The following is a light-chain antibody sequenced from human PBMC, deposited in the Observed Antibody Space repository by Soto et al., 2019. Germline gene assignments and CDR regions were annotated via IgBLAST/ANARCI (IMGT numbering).Light chain of an antibody. CDR2: DVS. Sequence: QSALTQPRSVSGSPGQSVTISCTGTSSDIGNYNYVSWYQQYPGKAPKLIIYDVSKRPSGIPDRFFGSKFGNTASLTISGLQAEDEADYYCCSHTSSRVLFGGGTQLTVL. CDR1: SSDIGNYNY. CDR3: CSHTSSRVL. J-gene: IGLJ2*01. V-gene: IGLV2-11*01.